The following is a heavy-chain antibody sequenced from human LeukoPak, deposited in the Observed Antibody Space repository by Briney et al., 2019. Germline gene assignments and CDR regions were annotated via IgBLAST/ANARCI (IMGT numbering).Heavy chain of an antibody. Sequence: PSETLSLTCTVSGASINSYYWIWLRQPPGKGLEWIGYIYYSGSTNYNPSLKSRVTISVDTSKNQFSLKLSSVTAADTALYYCAREVSSVEWFDPWGQGTLVTVSS. CDR3: AREVSSVEWFDP. J-gene: IGHJ5*02. V-gene: IGHV4-59*01. D-gene: IGHD6-19*01. CDR2: IYYSGST. CDR1: GASINSYY.